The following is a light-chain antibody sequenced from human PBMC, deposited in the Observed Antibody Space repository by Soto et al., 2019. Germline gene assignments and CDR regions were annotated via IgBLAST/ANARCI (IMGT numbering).Light chain of an antibody. CDR2: LNSDGSH. V-gene: IGLV4-69*01. CDR1: SGHSSYA. Sequence: QLVLTQSPSASASLGASVKLTCTLSSGHSSYAIAWHQQQPEKGPRYLMKLNSDGSHSKGDGIPDRFSGSSSGAERYLTISSLQSEDEADYYCQTWGTGIPWVFGGGTKAHRP. CDR3: QTWGTGIPWV. J-gene: IGLJ3*02.